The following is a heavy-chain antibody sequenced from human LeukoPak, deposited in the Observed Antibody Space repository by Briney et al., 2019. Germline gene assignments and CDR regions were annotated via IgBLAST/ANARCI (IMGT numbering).Heavy chain of an antibody. CDR3: ATVVRRSSWYFDH. D-gene: IGHD6-13*01. CDR2: ISGSGDST. Sequence: GGSLRLSCAASGFTFSDSAMSWVRQAPGKGLEWVSAISGSGDSTFYADPVKGRFTFSRDNSKNTLYLQINSLRAEDTAVYYCATVVRRSSWYFDHWGQGTLVTVSS. V-gene: IGHV3-23*01. CDR1: GFTFSDSA. J-gene: IGHJ4*02.